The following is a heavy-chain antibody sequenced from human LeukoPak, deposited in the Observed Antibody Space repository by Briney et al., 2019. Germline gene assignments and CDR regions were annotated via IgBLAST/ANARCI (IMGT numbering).Heavy chain of an antibody. V-gene: IGHV3-21*01. CDR3: ARDKRYSSSWYGAFDI. CDR1: GFTFSSYS. Sequence: GGSLRLSCAASGFTFSSYSMNWVRQAPGKGLEWVSSISSSSYIYYADSVRGRFTISRDNAKNSLYLQLNSLRAEDTAVYYCARDKRYSSSWYGAFDIWGQGTMVTVSS. CDR2: ISSSSYI. J-gene: IGHJ3*02. D-gene: IGHD6-13*01.